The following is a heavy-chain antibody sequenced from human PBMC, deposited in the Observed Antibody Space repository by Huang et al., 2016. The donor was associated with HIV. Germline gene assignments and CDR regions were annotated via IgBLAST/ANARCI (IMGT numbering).Heavy chain of an antibody. J-gene: IGHJ3*02. CDR2: RSSDGNNK. D-gene: IGHD3-22*01. V-gene: IGHV3-30-3*01. Sequence: QVQLVESGGGVVQPGRSLRLSCAGSGFTFSSYSLYWVRQAPGKGLEWVARRSSDGNNKYLAGSVNGRFTISRDNSKKTLYLQMNSLRSEDTAVYYCARSVDTSGYHDAFDMWGQGTMVTVS. CDR1: GFTFSSYS. CDR3: ARSVDTSGYHDAFDM.